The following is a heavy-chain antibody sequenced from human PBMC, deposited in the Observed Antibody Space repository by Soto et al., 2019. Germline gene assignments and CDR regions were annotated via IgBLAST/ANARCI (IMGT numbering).Heavy chain of an antibody. Sequence: QLQLLESGSGLVKPSQTLSLTCTVSGGSISSGGYSWGWIRRPPGRGLEWIGYTYHSGSASYNPSLKSRVSISVDRSKNQFSLNLTSVTSADTAVYYCVSDHNQYGSGRRAGWFDPWGQGTLVTVSS. V-gene: IGHV4-30-2*01. CDR2: TYHSGSA. CDR3: VSDHNQYGSGRRAGWFDP. CDR1: GGSISSGGYS. D-gene: IGHD3-10*01. J-gene: IGHJ5*02.